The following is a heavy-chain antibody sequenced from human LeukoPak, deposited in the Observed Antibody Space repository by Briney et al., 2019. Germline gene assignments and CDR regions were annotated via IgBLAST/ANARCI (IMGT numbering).Heavy chain of an antibody. CDR2: ISAYNGDT. Sequence: ASVKVSCKTSGFTFTKHGISWVRQAPGQGLEWMGWISAYNGDTCYAQKFQGRVTITADESTSTAYMELSSLRSEDTAVYYCARGADCSSTSCEGYYYYYMDVWGKGTMVTVSS. CDR3: ARGADCSSTSCEGYYYYYMDV. V-gene: IGHV1-18*01. D-gene: IGHD2-2*01. J-gene: IGHJ6*03. CDR1: GFTFTKHG.